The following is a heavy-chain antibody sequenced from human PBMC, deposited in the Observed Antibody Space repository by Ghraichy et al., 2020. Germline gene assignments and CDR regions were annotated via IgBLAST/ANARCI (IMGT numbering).Heavy chain of an antibody. Sequence: GGSLRLSCAASGFTVSSSYMSWVRQAPGKGLEWVSVFYSGGSTFYADSVKGRFTISRDNSKNTLHLQMNSLRGEDTAVYYCARDRGDYGGNAVWYFDLWGRGTLVTVSS. CDR3: ARDRGDYGGNAVWYFDL. V-gene: IGHV3-66*01. D-gene: IGHD4-23*01. CDR1: GFTVSSSY. J-gene: IGHJ2*01. CDR2: FYSGGST.